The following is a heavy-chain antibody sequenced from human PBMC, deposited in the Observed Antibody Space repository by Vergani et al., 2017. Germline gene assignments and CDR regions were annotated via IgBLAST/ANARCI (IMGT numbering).Heavy chain of an antibody. CDR2: IYTSGST. CDR1: GGSISSGSYY. Sequence: QVQLQESGPGLVKPSQTLSLTCTVSGGSISSGSYYWSWIRQPAGKGLEWIGRIYTSGSTNYNPSLKSRVTISVDTSTNQFSLKLSSVTAADTTVYYCARAPYYGEGYFDYWGQGTLVTVSS. D-gene: IGHD4-17*01. CDR3: ARAPYYGEGYFDY. J-gene: IGHJ4*02. V-gene: IGHV4-61*02.